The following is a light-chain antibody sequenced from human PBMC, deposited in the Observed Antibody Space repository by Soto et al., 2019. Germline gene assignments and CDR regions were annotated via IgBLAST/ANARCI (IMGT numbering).Light chain of an antibody. CDR2: DAS. CDR1: QSVSSY. V-gene: IGKV3-11*01. Sequence: EIVLTQSPATLSLSPGERATLSCRASQSVSSYLAWYQQKPGQAPRLLIYDASNKATGIPARFSGSGSGTDFTLTSNGLEPEDFAVYYCQQRSNWPLTFGGGTKVEIK. CDR3: QQRSNWPLT. J-gene: IGKJ4*01.